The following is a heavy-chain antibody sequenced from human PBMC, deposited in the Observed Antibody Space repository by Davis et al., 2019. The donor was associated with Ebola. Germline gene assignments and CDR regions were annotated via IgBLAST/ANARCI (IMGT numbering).Heavy chain of an antibody. CDR2: INAGNGNT. D-gene: IGHD3-9*01. CDR1: AYTFTSYA. CDR3: ARVASLRYFDWLPFDY. J-gene: IGHJ4*02. V-gene: IGHV1-3*01. Sequence: ASAQVSSKASAYTFTSYAMHWLRHAPGQRLEWMGWINAGNGNTKYSQKFQGRVTITSDTSASTAYMELSSLRSEDTAVYYCARVASLRYFDWLPFDYWGQGTLVTVSS.